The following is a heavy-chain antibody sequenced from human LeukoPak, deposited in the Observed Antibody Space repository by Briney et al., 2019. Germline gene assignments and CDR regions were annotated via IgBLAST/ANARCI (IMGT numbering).Heavy chain of an antibody. Sequence: GGSLRLSCAASGFTFSSYAMSWVRQAPGKGLEWVSAISGSGDSTYYADSVKGRFTISRDNSKDTLYLQMNSLRAEDTAVYYCAKSPPYSSVPRAFDIWGQGTMVTVSS. J-gene: IGHJ3*02. V-gene: IGHV3-23*01. D-gene: IGHD6-19*01. CDR3: AKSPPYSSVPRAFDI. CDR2: ISGSGDST. CDR1: GFTFSSYA.